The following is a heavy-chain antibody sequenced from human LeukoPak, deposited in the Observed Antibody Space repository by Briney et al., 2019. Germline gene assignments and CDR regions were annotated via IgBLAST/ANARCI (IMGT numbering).Heavy chain of an antibody. Sequence: GGSLRLSCTVSGFTVSSNSMSWVRQAPGKGLEWVGRIRSKSNSYATAYAASVKGRFTISRDDSKNTAYLQMNSLKTEDTAVYYCTRHSPGYSSTWSFDYWGQGTLVTVSS. J-gene: IGHJ4*02. CDR3: TRHSPGYSSTWSFDY. CDR2: IRSKSNSYAT. V-gene: IGHV3-73*01. CDR1: GFTVSSNS. D-gene: IGHD6-13*01.